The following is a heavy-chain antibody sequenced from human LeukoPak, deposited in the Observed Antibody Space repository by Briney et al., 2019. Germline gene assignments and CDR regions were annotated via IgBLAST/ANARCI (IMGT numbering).Heavy chain of an antibody. CDR1: GFTFSTYS. CDR2: ISTSSSYI. CDR3: ANLYSGSYYDIYYFDY. V-gene: IGHV3-21*01. D-gene: IGHD1-26*01. Sequence: GGTLRLSCVASGFTFSTYSMNWVRQAPGKGLEWVSFISTSSSYIYYADSVKGRFTISRDNSKNTLYLQMNSLRAEDTAVYYCANLYSGSYYDIYYFDYWGQGTLVTVSS. J-gene: IGHJ4*02.